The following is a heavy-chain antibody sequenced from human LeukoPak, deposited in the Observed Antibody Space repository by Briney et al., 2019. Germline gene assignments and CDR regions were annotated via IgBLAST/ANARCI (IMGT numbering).Heavy chain of an antibody. CDR3: AKDYCGGGRCDEIPIDY. J-gene: IGHJ4*02. CDR2: ITDSGVLT. Sequence: GGSLRLSCAASGFTFAAYAMSWVRQAPGKGLGWVATITDSGVLTFYADSVKGRFSISRDNSRNTVYLQMNSLRVEDTAVYYCAKDYCGGGRCDEIPIDYWGQGTLVTVSS. V-gene: IGHV3-23*01. CDR1: GFTFAAYA. D-gene: IGHD2-21*01.